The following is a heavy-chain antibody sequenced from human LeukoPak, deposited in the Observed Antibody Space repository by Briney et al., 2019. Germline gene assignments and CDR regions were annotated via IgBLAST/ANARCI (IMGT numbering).Heavy chain of an antibody. J-gene: IGHJ3*02. CDR3: ARGMNRLPKAFDI. D-gene: IGHD4-11*01. V-gene: IGHV4-4*07. Sequence: SETLSLTCTVSGGSTTDYFWSWIRQPAGKGLEWIGRIYSSGSTNYNASLKSRVTISVDTSKNQFSLKLSSVTAADTAVYYCARGMNRLPKAFDIWGQGTMVTVSS. CDR1: GGSTTDYF. CDR2: IYSSGST.